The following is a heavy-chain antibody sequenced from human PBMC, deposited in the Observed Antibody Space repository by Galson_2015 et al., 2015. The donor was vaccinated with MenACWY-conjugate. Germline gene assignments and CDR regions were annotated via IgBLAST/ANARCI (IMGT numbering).Heavy chain of an antibody. CDR2: IWFDGSNE. CDR1: GFTFSSYR. J-gene: IGHJ4*02. Sequence: SLRLSCAASGFTFSSYRMHWVRQAPGKGLERVALIWFDGSNEYYADSVKGRFTISRDSSKNTLYLQMNSLRAEDTAVYYCARGDYDSSGYIFDYWGQGTLVTVSS. D-gene: IGHD3-22*01. V-gene: IGHV3-33*01. CDR3: ARGDYDSSGYIFDY.